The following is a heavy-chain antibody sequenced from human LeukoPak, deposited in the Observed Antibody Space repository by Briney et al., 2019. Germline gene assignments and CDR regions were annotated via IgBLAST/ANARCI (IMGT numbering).Heavy chain of an antibody. J-gene: IGHJ4*02. V-gene: IGHV3-15*01. CDR3: TTDGVGVEGATYDN. Sequence: GGSLRLSCAASGFTFINAWMAWVRQAPGKGLEWVGRIKAKAHGGTIEYAAPVKGRFTISRDDSRNTLYLQMNSLKTEDTAVYYCTTDGVGVEGATYDNWGQGTLVSVSS. CDR2: IKAKAHGGTI. CDR1: GFTFINAW. D-gene: IGHD1-26*01.